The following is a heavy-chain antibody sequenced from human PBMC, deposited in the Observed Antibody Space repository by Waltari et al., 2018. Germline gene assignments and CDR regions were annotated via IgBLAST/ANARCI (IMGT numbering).Heavy chain of an antibody. J-gene: IGHJ5*02. CDR3: GRTVNPLFDP. CDR2: TYYRSKLYN. Sequence: QLQLQQSGPGLVQPSQTLASSCATSGTSVSSNIAAVHWGRQSQAKGLEWVGRTYYRSKLYNDYAVSVNSRITTNPDTAKNQLAQQVNTMTPEDAAVDYCGRTVNPLFDPWGQGTLVTVSS. CDR1: GTSVSSNIAA. V-gene: IGHV6-1*02.